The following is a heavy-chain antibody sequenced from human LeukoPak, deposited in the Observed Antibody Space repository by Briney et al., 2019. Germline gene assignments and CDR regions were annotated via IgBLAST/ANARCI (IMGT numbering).Heavy chain of an antibody. CDR1: GGSISSYY. V-gene: IGHV4-59*01. D-gene: IGHD6-19*01. Sequence: SGTLSLTCTVSGGSISSYYWSWIRQPPGKGLEWIGYIYYSGSTNYNPSLKSRVTISVDTSKNQFSLKLSSVTAADTAVYYCARANPRAVAGHFNPWGQGTLVTVSS. CDR3: ARANPRAVAGHFNP. J-gene: IGHJ5*02. CDR2: IYYSGST.